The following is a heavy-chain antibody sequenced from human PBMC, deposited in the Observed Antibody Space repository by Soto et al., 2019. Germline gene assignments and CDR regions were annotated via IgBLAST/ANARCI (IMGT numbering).Heavy chain of an antibody. CDR2: ISWNSGSI. J-gene: IGHJ4*02. V-gene: IGHV3-9*01. CDR3: AKIVDFWCGYYGLDY. Sequence: EVQLVESGGGLVQPGRSLRLSCAASGFTFDDYAMHWVRQAPGKGLEWVSGISWNSGSIGYADSVKGRFTISRDNAKNSLYLQMNCLRVEDTAFYFCAKIVDFWCGYYGLDYWGQGTLVTVPS. CDR1: GFTFDDYA. D-gene: IGHD3-3*01.